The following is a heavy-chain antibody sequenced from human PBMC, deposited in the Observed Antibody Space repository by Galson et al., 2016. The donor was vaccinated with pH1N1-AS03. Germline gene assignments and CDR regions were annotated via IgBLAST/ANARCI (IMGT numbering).Heavy chain of an antibody. Sequence: SLRLSCAGSGFTFNYYSMNWVRQAPGQGLQWVSSISTSSTYMYYADAVQGRFTISRDDARNSLSLQMNSLGAEDTAVYYCARDIGLAALYSWGQGSLVTVSS. CDR2: ISTSSTYM. D-gene: IGHD3/OR15-3a*01. J-gene: IGHJ4*02. CDR3: ARDIGLAALYS. V-gene: IGHV3-21*01. CDR1: GFTFNYYS.